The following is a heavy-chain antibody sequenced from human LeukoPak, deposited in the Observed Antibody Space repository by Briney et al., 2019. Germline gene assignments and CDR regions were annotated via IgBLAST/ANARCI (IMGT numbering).Heavy chain of an antibody. V-gene: IGHV3-23*01. CDR2: ITGSGDTT. D-gene: IGHD3-3*01. Sequence: GGSLRLSCAASGSIFRNYAMSWVRQAPGKGLEWVSAITGSGDTTYYADSVKGRFTISRDNSKNALYLQMNSLRAEDTAVYYCAKGTLKATIFGVVPFYYYGMDVWGQGTTVTVSS. CDR3: AKGTLKATIFGVVPFYYYGMDV. CDR1: GSIFRNYA. J-gene: IGHJ6*02.